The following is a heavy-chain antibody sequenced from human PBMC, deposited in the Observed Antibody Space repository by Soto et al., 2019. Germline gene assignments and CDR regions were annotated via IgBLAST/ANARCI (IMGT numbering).Heavy chain of an antibody. V-gene: IGHV3-23*01. Sequence: PGGSLRLSCGASGFTFRNYVMSWVRQAPGKGLEWVSAISGSGDSTYYADSVKGRFTISRDNSKNTLDLQMNSLRAEDTATYYCAKDSCSGGSCYPTHFDCWGQGTLVTVSS. CDR3: AKDSCSGGSCYPTHFDC. CDR2: ISGSGDST. J-gene: IGHJ4*02. CDR1: GFTFRNYV. D-gene: IGHD2-15*01.